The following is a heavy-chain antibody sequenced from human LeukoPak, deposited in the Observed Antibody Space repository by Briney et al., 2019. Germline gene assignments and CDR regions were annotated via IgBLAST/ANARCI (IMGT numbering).Heavy chain of an antibody. CDR2: IYHSGST. J-gene: IGHJ3*02. Sequence: SETLSLTCTVSGYSISSGYYWGWIRQPPGKGLEWIGSIYHSGSTYYNPFLKSRVTISIDTSKNQFSLKLSSVTAADTAVYYCARYYYDSSGYVGADDAFDIWGQGTMVTVSS. V-gene: IGHV4-38-2*02. CDR3: ARYYYDSSGYVGADDAFDI. CDR1: GYSISSGYY. D-gene: IGHD3-22*01.